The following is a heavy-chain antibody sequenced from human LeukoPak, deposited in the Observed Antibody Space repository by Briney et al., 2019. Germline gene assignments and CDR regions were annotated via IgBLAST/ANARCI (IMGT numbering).Heavy chain of an antibody. D-gene: IGHD6-13*01. CDR3: AKGDSISWYYFDY. J-gene: IGHJ4*02. CDR1: EFTFSSYA. V-gene: IGHV3-23*01. CDR2: ISGSGGST. Sequence: GGSLRLSCAASEFTFSSYAMSWVRQAPGKGLEWVSAISGSGGSTYYADSVKGRFTISRDNSKNTLYLQMNSLRAEDTAVYYCAKGDSISWYYFDYWGQGTLVTVSS.